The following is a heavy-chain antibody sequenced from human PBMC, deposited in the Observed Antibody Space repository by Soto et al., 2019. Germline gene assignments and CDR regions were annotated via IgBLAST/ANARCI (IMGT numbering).Heavy chain of an antibody. CDR3: ARQGDTMVRGVRQLDY. J-gene: IGHJ4*02. CDR2: IWYDGSNK. Sequence: QVQLVESGGGVVQPGRSLRLSCAASGFTFTSYGMHWVRQAPGKGLEWVAVIWYDGSNKYCADSVEGRFTISRDNSKNTGYLQMNSLRAEDTAVYYCARQGDTMVRGVRQLDYWGQGTLVTVSP. CDR1: GFTFTSYG. D-gene: IGHD3-10*01. V-gene: IGHV3-33*01.